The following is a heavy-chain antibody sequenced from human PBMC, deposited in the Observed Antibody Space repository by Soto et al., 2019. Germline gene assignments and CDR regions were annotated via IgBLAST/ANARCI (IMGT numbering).Heavy chain of an antibody. CDR2: ISAHNGNT. CDR3: ARGRYGDY. Sequence: QVHLVQSGAEVKKPGASVKVSCKGSGYDFTTYGITWVRQAPGQGLEWMAWISAHNGNTDYAQKLQGRVTVTRDTSTSTAYMELRSLRLDDTAMYYCARGRYGDYWGQGALVTVSS. V-gene: IGHV1-18*01. CDR1: GYDFTTYG. J-gene: IGHJ4*02. D-gene: IGHD1-1*01.